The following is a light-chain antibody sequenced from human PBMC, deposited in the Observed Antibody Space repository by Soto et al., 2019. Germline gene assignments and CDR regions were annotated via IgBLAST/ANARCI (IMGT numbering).Light chain of an antibody. J-gene: IGKJ1*01. CDR2: KAS. CDR3: QHYNTYST. V-gene: IGKV1-5*03. CDR1: QSISSW. Sequence: DIQMTQSPSTLSASVGDRVIITCRASQSISSWLAWYQQKPGKAPKLLIYKASSLESGVPPRFSGSGSGTEFTLTISSLQPDDFATYYCQHYNTYSTFGQGTKVDIK.